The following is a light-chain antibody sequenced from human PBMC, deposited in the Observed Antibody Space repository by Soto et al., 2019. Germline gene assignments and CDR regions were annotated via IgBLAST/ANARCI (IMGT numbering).Light chain of an antibody. CDR2: GAS. CDR1: QSVSSN. J-gene: IGKJ1*01. Sequence: IVITQSPATLSVSPGERATLSCRASQSVSSNLAWYQQKPGQAPRLLIYGASTRATGIPARFSGSGSGTEFTLTISSLQSEDFAVYYCQQYNNWLTFGQGTKVDIK. V-gene: IGKV3-15*01. CDR3: QQYNNWLT.